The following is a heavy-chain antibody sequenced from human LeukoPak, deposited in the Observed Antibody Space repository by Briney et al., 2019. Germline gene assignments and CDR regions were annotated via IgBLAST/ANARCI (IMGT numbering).Heavy chain of an antibody. D-gene: IGHD1-7*01. Sequence: GGSLRLSCAASGFTFSSYAMSWVRRAPGKGLEWVSAISVSDGSTYYADSVKGRFTISRDNSKNTLYLQFNSLRAEDTAVYYCAKASSSNWNYVYFDSWGQGTLVTVSS. CDR3: AKASSSNWNYVYFDS. V-gene: IGHV3-23*01. CDR2: ISVSDGST. CDR1: GFTFSSYA. J-gene: IGHJ4*02.